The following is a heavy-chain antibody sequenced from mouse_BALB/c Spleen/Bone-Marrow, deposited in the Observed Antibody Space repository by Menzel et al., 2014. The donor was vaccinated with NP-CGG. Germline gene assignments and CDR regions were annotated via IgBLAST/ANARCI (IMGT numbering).Heavy chain of an antibody. CDR1: GYTFTDYA. V-gene: IGHV1-67*01. D-gene: IGHD2-1*01. CDR2: ISTYSGNT. CDR3: ASPIYYGNYEGFAY. J-gene: IGHJ3*01. Sequence: VQLVESGPELVRPGVSVKISCKGSGYTFTDYAMHWVKQSHAKSLEWIGVISTYSGNTNYNQKFKGKATMTVDKSSSTAYMELARLTFEDSAIYYCASPIYYGNYEGFAYWGQGTLVTVSA.